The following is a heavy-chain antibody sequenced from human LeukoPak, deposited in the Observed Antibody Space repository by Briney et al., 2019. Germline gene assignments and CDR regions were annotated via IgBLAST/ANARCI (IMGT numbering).Heavy chain of an antibody. V-gene: IGHV4-34*01. CDR2: INHSGST. J-gene: IGHJ6*03. CDR1: GGSFSGYY. CDR3: ARGSDFWSGYYGAYYYYYMDV. Sequence: SETLSLTCAVYGGSFSGYYWSWIRQPPGKGLEWIGEINHSGSTNYNPSLKSRVTISVDTSKNQFSLKLSSVTAADTAVYYCARGSDFWSGYYGAYYYYYMDVWGKGTTATVSS. D-gene: IGHD3-3*01.